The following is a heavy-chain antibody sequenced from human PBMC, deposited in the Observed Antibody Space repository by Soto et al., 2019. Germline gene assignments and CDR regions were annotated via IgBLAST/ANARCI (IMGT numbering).Heavy chain of an antibody. CDR3: VKVRGGFDTYDFDY. CDR2: IRGSGVST. V-gene: IGHV3-23*01. J-gene: IGHJ4*02. CDR1: GFIFSSYA. Sequence: EVQLLESGGGLEQPGGSLRLSCAASGFIFSSYAMNWVRQTPGKGLEWVSGIRGSGVSTYYSDSVQGRFSISRDNSKNTLYLQMNRLRAEGTAIYYCVKVRGGFDTYDFDYWGQGTRVTVS. D-gene: IGHD3-9*01.